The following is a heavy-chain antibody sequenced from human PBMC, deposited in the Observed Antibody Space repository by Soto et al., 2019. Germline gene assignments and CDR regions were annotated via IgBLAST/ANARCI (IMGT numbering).Heavy chain of an antibody. J-gene: IGHJ4*02. D-gene: IGHD2-2*02. CDR1: GIAFNTHA. Sequence: GGSLRLSCTASGIAFNTHAMHWVRHAPGKGLEWVAVISYGGANKYYADSVRGRFTISRDNSENTLFLRMSSLRPEDTAVYYCARGPRYCSGTSCYTIDYWGQGTLVTVSS. V-gene: IGHV3-30*03. CDR2: ISYGGANK. CDR3: ARGPRYCSGTSCYTIDY.